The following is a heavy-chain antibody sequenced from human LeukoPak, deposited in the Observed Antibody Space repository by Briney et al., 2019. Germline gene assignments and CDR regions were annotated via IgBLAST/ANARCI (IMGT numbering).Heavy chain of an antibody. CDR1: GYTFINYY. CDR3: ATGITIFGVVILDY. CDR2: INPNSGGT. D-gene: IGHD3-3*01. Sequence: ASVKVSCKASGYTFINYYIHWVRQAPGQGLEWMGWINPNSGGTNYAQKFQGRVTMTRDTSISTAYMELSRLRSDDTAVYYCATGITIFGVVILDYWGQGTLVTVSS. V-gene: IGHV1-2*02. J-gene: IGHJ4*02.